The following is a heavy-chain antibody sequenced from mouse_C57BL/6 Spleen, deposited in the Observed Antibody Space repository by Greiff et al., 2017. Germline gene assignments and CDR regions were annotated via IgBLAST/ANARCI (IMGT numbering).Heavy chain of an antibody. CDR1: GFTFNTYA. Sequence: EVHLVESGGGLVQPKGSLKLSCAASGFTFNTYAMHWVRQAPGKGLEWVARIRSKSSNYATYYADSVKDRFTISRDDSQSMLYLQMNNLKTEDTAMYYCVRERITMVVARGYFDYWGQGTTLTVSS. D-gene: IGHD1-1*01. J-gene: IGHJ2*01. CDR3: VRERITMVVARGYFDY. V-gene: IGHV10-3*01. CDR2: IRSKSSNYAT.